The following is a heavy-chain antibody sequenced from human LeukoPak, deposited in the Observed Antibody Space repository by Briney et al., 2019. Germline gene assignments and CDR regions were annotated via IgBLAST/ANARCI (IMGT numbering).Heavy chain of an antibody. Sequence: GSLRLSCAASGFTFSSYAMHWVRQAPGKGLEWVAVISYDGSNKYYADSVKGRFTISRDNSKNTLYLQMNSLRAEDTAVYYCVKYTSSSNYYYYYGMDVWGQGTTVTVSS. CDR2: ISYDGSNK. D-gene: IGHD6-13*01. CDR3: VKYTSSSNYYYYYGMDV. J-gene: IGHJ6*02. CDR1: GFTFSSYA. V-gene: IGHV3-30-3*02.